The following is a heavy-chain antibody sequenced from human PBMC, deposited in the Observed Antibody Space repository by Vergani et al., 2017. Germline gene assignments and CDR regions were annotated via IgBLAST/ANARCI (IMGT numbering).Heavy chain of an antibody. CDR2: IKQDGSEK. V-gene: IGHV3-7*03. CDR1: GFTFSAYW. J-gene: IGHJ4*02. CDR3: AKDGGIVVVPAAPYYFDY. Sequence: EVQLVESGGGLVQPGGSLRLSCVASGFTFSAYWMSWVRQAPGKWREWGANIKQDGSEKYYVDSVKGRFTISRDKSKNTLYLQLNSLRAEDTAIYYCAKDGGIVVVPAAPYYFDYWGQGTQVTVSS. D-gene: IGHD2-2*01.